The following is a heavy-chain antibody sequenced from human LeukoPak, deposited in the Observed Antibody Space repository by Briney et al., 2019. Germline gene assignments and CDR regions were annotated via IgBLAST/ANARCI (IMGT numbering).Heavy chain of an antibody. V-gene: IGHV4-34*01. CDR2: INHSGST. J-gene: IGHJ4*02. CDR3: ARHLSNYDYVWGSYRYFIGFDY. CDR1: GGSISSYY. Sequence: SETLSLTCTVSGGSISSYYWSWIRQPPGKGLEWIGEINHSGSTNYNPSLKSRVTISVDTSKNQFSLKLSSVTAADTAVYYCARHLSNYDYVWGSYRYFIGFDYWGQGTLVTVSS. D-gene: IGHD3-16*02.